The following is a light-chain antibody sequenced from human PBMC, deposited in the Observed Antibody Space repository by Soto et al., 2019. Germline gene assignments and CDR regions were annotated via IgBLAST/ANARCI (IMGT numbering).Light chain of an antibody. CDR1: QSIRGY. Sequence: DIQMTQSPSSLSASVGDRVTVTCRASQSIRGYLNWYQQKPGEAPKLLIYAASSLHSGVPSRFSGSGSGTDFTLTISSLHPEDFATYSCQQTSRPPLTFGGGTKVDI. CDR2: AAS. CDR3: QQTSRPPLT. J-gene: IGKJ4*01. V-gene: IGKV1-39*01.